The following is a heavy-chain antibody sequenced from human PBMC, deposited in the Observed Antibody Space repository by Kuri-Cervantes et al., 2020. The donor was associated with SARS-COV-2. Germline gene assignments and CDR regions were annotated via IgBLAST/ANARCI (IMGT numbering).Heavy chain of an antibody. Sequence: GSLRLSCTVSGGSISSYYWSWVRQLPGKGLEWIGYIYYSGSTNYNPSLKSRVTISVDTSKNQFSLKLSSVTAADTAVYYCARGGLGSGRSPYYYYGMEVWGQGTTVTVSS. V-gene: IGHV4-59*12. D-gene: IGHD3-10*01. CDR2: IYYSGST. CDR1: GGSISSYY. J-gene: IGHJ6*02. CDR3: ARGGLGSGRSPYYYYGMEV.